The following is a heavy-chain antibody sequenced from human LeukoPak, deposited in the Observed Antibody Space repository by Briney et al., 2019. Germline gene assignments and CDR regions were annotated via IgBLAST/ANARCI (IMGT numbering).Heavy chain of an antibody. V-gene: IGHV3-53*01. J-gene: IGHJ4*02. CDR1: GFTAITND. CDR3: ARGVEPLAANTLAY. D-gene: IGHD1-14*01. Sequence: PGRSLRLSCAASGFTAITNDTTWARQAPGKGLECVSVLYSDGNTKYADSVQGRFTISRDNSKNTLYLEMNSLSPDDTAAYYCARGVEPLAANTLAYWGQGTLVTVSS. CDR2: LYSDGNT.